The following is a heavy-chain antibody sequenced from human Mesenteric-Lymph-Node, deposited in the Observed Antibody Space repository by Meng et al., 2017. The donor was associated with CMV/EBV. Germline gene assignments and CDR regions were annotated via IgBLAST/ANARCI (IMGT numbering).Heavy chain of an antibody. CDR2: INHSGST. CDR1: DGSFTNYY. CDR3: ASLYYYDSSGYY. D-gene: IGHD3-22*01. V-gene: IGHV4-34*01. J-gene: IGHJ4*02. Sequence: SETLSLTCAIYDGSFTNYYWSWIRQPPGKGLEWIGEINHSGSTNYNPSLKSRVTISVDTSKNQFSLKLSSVTAADTAVYYCASLYYYDSSGYYWGQGTLVTVSS.